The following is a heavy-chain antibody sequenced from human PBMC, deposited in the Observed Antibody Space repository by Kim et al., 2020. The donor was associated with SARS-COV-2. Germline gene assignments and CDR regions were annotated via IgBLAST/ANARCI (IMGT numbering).Heavy chain of an antibody. D-gene: IGHD5-18*01. J-gene: IGHJ3*02. CDR2: ISSIRIYI. V-gene: IGHV3-21*01. CDR1: GFTFSRHS. Sequence: GGSLRLSCAASGFTFSRHSMNWVRQAPGKGLEWVSSISSIRIYIYYADSVKGRFTISRDNAKNSLYLQMNSLRAEDTAVYYCAREVNSSGNDGSVICGQG. CDR3: AREVNSSGNDGSVI.